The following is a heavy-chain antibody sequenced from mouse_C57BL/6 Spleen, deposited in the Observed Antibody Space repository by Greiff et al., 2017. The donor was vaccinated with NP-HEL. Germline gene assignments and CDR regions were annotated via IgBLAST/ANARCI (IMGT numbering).Heavy chain of an antibody. CDR3: ARGYYYGSSPYYFDY. V-gene: IGHV5-17*01. J-gene: IGHJ2*01. Sequence: EVKLVESGGGLVKPGGSLKLSCAASGFTFSDYGMHWVRQAPEKGLEWVAYISSGSSTIYSADTVKGRFTISRDNAKNTLFLQMTSLRSEDTAMYYCARGYYYGSSPYYFDYWGQGTTLTVSS. CDR1: GFTFSDYG. CDR2: ISSGSSTI. D-gene: IGHD1-1*01.